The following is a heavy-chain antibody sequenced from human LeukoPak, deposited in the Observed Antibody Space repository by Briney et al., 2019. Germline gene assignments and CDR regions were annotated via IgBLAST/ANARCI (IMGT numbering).Heavy chain of an antibody. J-gene: IGHJ4*02. CDR2: ISSSSSYI. CDR1: GFTFSSYS. V-gene: IGHV3-21*01. CDR3: ARDLIAAAGHYYFDY. Sequence: AGGSLRLSCAASGFTFSSYSMNWFRQAPEKGLEWVSSISSSSSYIYYADSVKGRFTISRDNAKNSLYLQMNSLRAEDTAVYYCARDLIAAAGHYYFDYWGQGTLVTVSS. D-gene: IGHD6-13*01.